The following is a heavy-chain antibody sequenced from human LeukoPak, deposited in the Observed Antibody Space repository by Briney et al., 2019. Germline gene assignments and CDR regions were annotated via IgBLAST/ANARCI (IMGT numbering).Heavy chain of an antibody. D-gene: IGHD3-3*01. CDR3: ARGAEYYAIWRGYAGYSDY. V-gene: IGHV4-34*01. J-gene: IGHJ4*02. CDR1: GGSFSGYY. Sequence: NPSETLSLTCAVYGGSFSGYYWSWIRQPPGKGLEWIGEIKHSGSTNYNPSLKSRVTISLDTSKNQFSLNLNSLTAADTAVYFCARGAEYYAIWRGYAGYSDYWGQGISVTVSS. CDR2: IKHSGST.